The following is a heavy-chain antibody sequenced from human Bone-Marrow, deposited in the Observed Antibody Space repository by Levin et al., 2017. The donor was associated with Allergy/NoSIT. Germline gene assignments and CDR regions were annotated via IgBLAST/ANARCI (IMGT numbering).Heavy chain of an antibody. Sequence: GESLKISCAASEFTFSTYAMHWVRQAPGKGLEWVAVISSDGSNEYYADSVKGRFTISRDNSKNTLFLQMNSLRADDTAVYYCARGDGASNNWDEFMGYYYYGMDVWGQGTTVTVSS. CDR1: EFTFSTYA. CDR2: ISSDGSNE. D-gene: IGHD1-1*01. V-gene: IGHV3-30-3*01. J-gene: IGHJ6*02. CDR3: ARGDGASNNWDEFMGYYYYGMDV.